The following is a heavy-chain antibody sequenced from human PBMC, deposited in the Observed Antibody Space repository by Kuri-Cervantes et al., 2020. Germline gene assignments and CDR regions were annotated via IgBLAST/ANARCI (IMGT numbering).Heavy chain of an antibody. CDR3: ARISYDYVWGSYRYTIDY. CDR1: GFTSSSYE. V-gene: IGHV3-21*01. J-gene: IGHJ4*02. CDR2: ISSSSSYI. D-gene: IGHD3-16*02. Sequence: GGSLRLSCAASGFTSSSYEMNWVRQAPGKGLEWVSSISSSSSYIYYADSVKGRFTISRDNAKNSLYLQMNSLRAEDTAVYYCARISYDYVWGSYRYTIDYWGQGTLVTVSS.